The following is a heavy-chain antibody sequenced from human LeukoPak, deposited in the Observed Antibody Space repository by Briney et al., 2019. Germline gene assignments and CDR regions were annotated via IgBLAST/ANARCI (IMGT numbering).Heavy chain of an antibody. CDR2: IYYSGST. D-gene: IGHD6-19*01. Sequence: SETLSLTCTVSGGSISSSSYYWGWIRQPPGKGLEWIGYIYYSGSTNYNPSLKSRVTISVDTSKNQFSLKLSSVTAADTAVYYCARDLHSSGWYEVWGQGTLVTVSS. CDR1: GGSISSSSYY. V-gene: IGHV4-61*01. J-gene: IGHJ1*01. CDR3: ARDLHSSGWYEV.